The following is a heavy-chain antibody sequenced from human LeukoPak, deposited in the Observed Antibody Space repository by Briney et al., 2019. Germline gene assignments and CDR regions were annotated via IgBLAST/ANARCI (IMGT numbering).Heavy chain of an antibody. Sequence: GASVKVSCTASGYTFSDYYIHWLRQAPGRGLEWMGWINPKSGVTNFAQYFQGRVTMTRDTSSTTVYMELTRLGSDDTAVYYCARPLGSLKEYWWFDPWGQGTLVTVFS. CDR1: GYTFSDYY. CDR3: ARPLGSLKEYWWFDP. CDR2: INPKSGVT. D-gene: IGHD2/OR15-2a*01. V-gene: IGHV1-2*02. J-gene: IGHJ5*02.